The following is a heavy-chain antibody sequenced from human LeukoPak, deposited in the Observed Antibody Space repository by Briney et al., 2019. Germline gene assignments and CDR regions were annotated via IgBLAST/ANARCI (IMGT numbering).Heavy chain of an antibody. CDR3: AKFPIVGATPYYFDY. V-gene: IGHV3-23*01. Sequence: GGSLRLSCAASGFSFSTCAMNWVRQAPGKGLEWVSTISGGGDGALYADSVKGRFTISRDNAKNSLYLQMNSLRDEDTAVYYCAKFPIVGATPYYFDYWGQGTLVTVSS. D-gene: IGHD1-26*01. CDR1: GFSFSTCA. J-gene: IGHJ4*02. CDR2: ISGGGDGA.